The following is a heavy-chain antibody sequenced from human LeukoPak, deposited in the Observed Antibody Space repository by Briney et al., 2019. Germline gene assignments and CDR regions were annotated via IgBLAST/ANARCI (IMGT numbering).Heavy chain of an antibody. CDR3: ARGPRVSGTANFDY. Sequence: NPSETLCLTCTVSGGSISSDYWSWIRQPAGKGLEWIGRIYTSGSTDFNPSLKSRVTMSIATSKNQFSLELTSVTATDTAIYYCARGPRVSGTANFDYWGQGTLVTVSS. V-gene: IGHV4-4*07. CDR2: IYTSGST. J-gene: IGHJ4*02. CDR1: GGSISSDY. D-gene: IGHD1-20*01.